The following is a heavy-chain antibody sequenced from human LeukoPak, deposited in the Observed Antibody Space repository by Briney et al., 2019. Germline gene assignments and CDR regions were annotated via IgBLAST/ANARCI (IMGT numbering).Heavy chain of an antibody. D-gene: IGHD6-19*01. J-gene: IGHJ4*02. CDR2: ISGSGGST. Sequence: GGSLRLSCAASGFTFSSYAMSWVRQAPGKGLEWVSAISGSGGSTYYADSVKGRFTISRDNSKNKLYLQMNSLRAEDTAVYYCAKDSQSAVAGTVFDYWGQGTLVTVSS. V-gene: IGHV3-23*01. CDR3: AKDSQSAVAGTVFDY. CDR1: GFTFSSYA.